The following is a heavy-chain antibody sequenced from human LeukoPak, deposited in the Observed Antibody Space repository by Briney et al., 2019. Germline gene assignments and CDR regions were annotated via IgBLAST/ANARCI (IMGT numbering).Heavy chain of an antibody. D-gene: IGHD1-26*01. V-gene: IGHV3-23*01. CDR3: AKSQDEWELLLSDY. CDR1: GFTFSSYA. Sequence: PGGSLRLSCAASGFTFSSYAMSWVRQAPGKGLEWVSAISGSGGSAYYADSVKGRFTISRDNSKNTLYLQMNSLRAEDTAVYYRAKSQDEWELLLSDYWGQGTLVTVSS. J-gene: IGHJ4*02. CDR2: ISGSGGSA.